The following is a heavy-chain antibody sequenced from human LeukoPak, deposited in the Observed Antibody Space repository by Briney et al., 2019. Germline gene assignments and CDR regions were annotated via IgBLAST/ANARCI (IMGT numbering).Heavy chain of an antibody. D-gene: IGHD3-3*02. Sequence: PGGSLRLSCAASGFTFSRHWMHWVRQGPAKGLEWVSRIKSDGSETQYADSVKGRFTISRDNAHNTLYLQMTSLRPEDTAIYYCARVISYFDLWGQGALVTASS. CDR1: GFTFSRHW. J-gene: IGHJ4*02. CDR3: ARVISYFDL. V-gene: IGHV3-74*01. CDR2: IKSDGSET.